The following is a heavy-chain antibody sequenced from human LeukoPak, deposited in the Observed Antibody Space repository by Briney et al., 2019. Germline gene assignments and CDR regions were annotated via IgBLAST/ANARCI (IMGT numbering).Heavy chain of an antibody. D-gene: IGHD2-21*02. CDR2: ITNSGGST. V-gene: IGHV3-23*01. CDR1: GLTFSSYA. CDR3: AKGGDSWFGY. Sequence: GGSLRLSCAASGLTFSSYAMNWVLQAPGKGLEWVSGITNSGGSTYYADSVKGRFTISRDNSKNTLYLQMSSLRAEDTAVYYCAKGGDSWFGYWGQGTLVTVSS. J-gene: IGHJ4*02.